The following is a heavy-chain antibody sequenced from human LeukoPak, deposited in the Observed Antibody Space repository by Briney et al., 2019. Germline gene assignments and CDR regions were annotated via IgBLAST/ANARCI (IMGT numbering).Heavy chain of an antibody. CDR3: ARAKNRAYAFDI. CDR1: GYTFTSYY. CDR2: ISPSGGST. J-gene: IGHJ3*02. Sequence: ASVKVSCKASGYTFTSYYMHWVRQAPGQGLEWMGIISPSGGSTSCAQKFQGRVTMTRDTSTSTVYMELSSLRSEDTAVYYCARAKNRAYAFDIWGQGTMVTVSS. V-gene: IGHV1-46*01. D-gene: IGHD2/OR15-2a*01.